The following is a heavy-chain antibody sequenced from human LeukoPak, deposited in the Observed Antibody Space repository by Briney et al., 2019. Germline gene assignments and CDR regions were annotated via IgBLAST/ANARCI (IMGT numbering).Heavy chain of an antibody. CDR3: ARDWENYYDSSGQPRSFDY. CDR2: IIPIFGTA. J-gene: IGHJ4*02. D-gene: IGHD3-22*01. CDR1: GGTFSSYA. V-gene: IGHV1-69*13. Sequence: ASVKVSCKASGGTFSSYAISWVRQAPGQGLEWMGGIIPIFGTANYAQKFQGRVTITADESTGTAYMELSSLRSEDTAVYYCARDWENYYDSSGQPRSFDYWGQGTLVTVSS.